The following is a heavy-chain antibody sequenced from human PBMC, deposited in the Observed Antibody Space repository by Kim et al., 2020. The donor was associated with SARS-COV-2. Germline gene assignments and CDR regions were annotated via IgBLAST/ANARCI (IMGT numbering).Heavy chain of an antibody. CDR2: MNPNSGNT. J-gene: IGHJ4*02. CDR3: ARGIRYSSSWYLGY. CDR1: GYTFTSYD. D-gene: IGHD6-13*01. V-gene: IGHV1-8*01. Sequence: ASVKVSCKASGYTFTSYDIHWVRQATGQGLEWMGWMNPNSGNTGYAQKLQGRVTMTRNTSISTAYMGMSSLRSEDTAVYYFARGIRYSSSWYLGYWGQGTLGTVSS.